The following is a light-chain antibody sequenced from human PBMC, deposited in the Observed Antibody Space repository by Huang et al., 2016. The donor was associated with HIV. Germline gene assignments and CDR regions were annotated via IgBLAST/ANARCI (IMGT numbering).Light chain of an antibody. V-gene: IGKV3-11*01. Sequence: EIVLTQSPATLSLSPGARATLSCRASQSVSSHLAWYQQKSGQAPGLLIYDASNRATGIPARFSGSGSGTDFTLTISSLEPEDFAVYYCQPRSNWPPYTFGQGTKLEIK. CDR3: QPRSNWPPYT. J-gene: IGKJ2*01. CDR1: QSVSSH. CDR2: DAS.